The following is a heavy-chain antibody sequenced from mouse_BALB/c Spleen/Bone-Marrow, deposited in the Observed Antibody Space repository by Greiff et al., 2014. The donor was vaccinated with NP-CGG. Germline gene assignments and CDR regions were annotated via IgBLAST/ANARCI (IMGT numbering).Heavy chain of an antibody. Sequence: LQESGPELVKPGASVRISCKASGYTFTSYYIHWVKQRPGQGLEWIGWIYPGNVNTKYNEKFKGKATLTADESSSTAYMQLSSLTSEDSAVYFCASYDGSYFDVWGAGTTVTVSS. V-gene: IGHV1S56*01. CDR2: IYPGNVNT. CDR1: GYTFTSYY. J-gene: IGHJ1*01. CDR3: ASYDGSYFDV. D-gene: IGHD2-3*01.